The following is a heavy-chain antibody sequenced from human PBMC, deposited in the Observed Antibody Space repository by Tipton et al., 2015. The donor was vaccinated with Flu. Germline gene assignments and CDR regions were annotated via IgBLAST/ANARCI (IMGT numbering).Heavy chain of an antibody. CDR1: GFTVSSNY. Sequence: SLRLSCAASGFTVSSNYMSWVRQAPGKGLEWVSVIYSGGSTYYADSVKGRFTISRDNSKNTLYLQMNSLRAEDTAVYYCARESYCGGDCYPDYWGQGTLVTVSS. D-gene: IGHD2-21*01. J-gene: IGHJ4*02. V-gene: IGHV3-66*01. CDR2: IYSGGST. CDR3: ARESYCGGDCYPDY.